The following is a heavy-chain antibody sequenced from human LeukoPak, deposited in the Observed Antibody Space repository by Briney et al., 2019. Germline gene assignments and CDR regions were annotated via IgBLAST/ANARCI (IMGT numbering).Heavy chain of an antibody. J-gene: IGHJ6*02. CDR2: ISAYNGNT. CDR3: ARDVPPNSMIVVVTYYYYGMDV. V-gene: IGHV1-18*01. Sequence: GASVKVSCKASGYTFTSYGIGWVRQAPGQGLEWMGWISAYNGNTNYAQKLQGRVTMTTDTSTSTAYMELRRLRSDDKAVYYCARDVPPNSMIVVVTYYYYGMDVWGQGTTATVSS. CDR1: GYTFTSYG. D-gene: IGHD3-22*01.